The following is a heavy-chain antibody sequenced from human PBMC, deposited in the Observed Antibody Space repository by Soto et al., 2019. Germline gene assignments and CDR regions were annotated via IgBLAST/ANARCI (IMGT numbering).Heavy chain of an antibody. CDR3: ASNKAVAAFDI. D-gene: IGHD2-15*01. V-gene: IGHV3-11*01. CDR1: GFTFSDYY. Sequence: GGSLRLSCAASGFTFSDYYMSWIRQAPGKGLEWVSYIGSSGSTIYYADSVKGRFTISRDNAKNSLYLQMNSLRAEDTAVYYCASNKAVAAFDIWGQGTMVTVSS. CDR2: IGSSGSTI. J-gene: IGHJ3*02.